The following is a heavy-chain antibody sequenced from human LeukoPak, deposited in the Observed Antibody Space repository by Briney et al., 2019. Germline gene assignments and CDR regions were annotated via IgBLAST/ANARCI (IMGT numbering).Heavy chain of an antibody. V-gene: IGHV7-4-1*02. CDR2: INTNTGNP. CDR1: GYTFTSYA. CDR3: ARGRGSSARLGYYYYYIDV. Sequence: ASVKVSCKASGYTFTSYAMNWVRQAPGQGLEWMGWINTNTGNPTYAQGFTGRFVFSLGTSVSTSYLQISSLKAEDTAVYYCARGRGSSARLGYYYYYIDVWGKGTTVTVSS. D-gene: IGHD1-26*01. J-gene: IGHJ6*03.